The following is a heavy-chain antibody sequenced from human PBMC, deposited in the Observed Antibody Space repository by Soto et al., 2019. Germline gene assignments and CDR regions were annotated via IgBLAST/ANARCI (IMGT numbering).Heavy chain of an antibody. V-gene: IGHV4-34*01. CDR3: ARGRNWGFLFDY. J-gene: IGHJ4*02. D-gene: IGHD7-27*01. Sequence: SETLSLTCAVQGGSFSGYFWNWIRQPPGKGLEWIGEISHIGSTNYNPSLKSRVTISVDTSKSQFSLKVRSVTAADTAVYYCARGRNWGFLFDYWGQGNLVTVSS. CDR1: GGSFSGYF. CDR2: ISHIGST.